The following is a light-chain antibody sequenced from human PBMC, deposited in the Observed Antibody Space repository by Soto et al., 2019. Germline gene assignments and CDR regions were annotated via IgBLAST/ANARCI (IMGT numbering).Light chain of an antibody. CDR3: QQYDNLPLT. J-gene: IGKJ4*01. CDR1: QDISKY. CDR2: DAS. Sequence: DIQMTQSPSSLSASVGDRVTITCQARQDISKYLNWYQQKPGKAPKLLIYDASNLETGVPSRFSGSGSGTDFTFTISSLQPEDIATYYCQQYDNLPLTFGGGTKVDIK. V-gene: IGKV1-33*01.